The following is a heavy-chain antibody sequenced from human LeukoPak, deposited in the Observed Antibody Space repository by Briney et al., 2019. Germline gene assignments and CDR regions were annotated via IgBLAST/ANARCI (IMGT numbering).Heavy chain of an antibody. J-gene: IGHJ5*02. CDR2: IDPGDSQT. CDR1: AYSFTNYW. D-gene: IGHD3-22*01. CDR3: ARHSSVLNSFDP. Sequence: GGSLRLSCKGSAYSFTNYWINWVRQMPGKGLEWMGRIDPGDSQTNYSPSFQGHVTISADKSISTAYLQWSSLKASDTAMYYCARHSSVLNSFDPWGQGTLVTVSS. V-gene: IGHV5-10-1*01.